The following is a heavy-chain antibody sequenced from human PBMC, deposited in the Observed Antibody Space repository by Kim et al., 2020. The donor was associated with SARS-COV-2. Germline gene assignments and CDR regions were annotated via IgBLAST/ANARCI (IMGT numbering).Heavy chain of an antibody. V-gene: IGHV4-39*01. Sequence: SETLSLTCTVSGGSISSSSYYWGWIRQPPGKGLEWIGSIYYSGSTYYNPSLKSRVTISVDTSKNQFSLKLSSVTAADTAVYYCARHVVLLGKVGAFDIWGQGTMVTVSS. J-gene: IGHJ3*02. CDR2: IYYSGST. CDR3: ARHVVLLGKVGAFDI. D-gene: IGHD3-10*01. CDR1: GGSISSSSYY.